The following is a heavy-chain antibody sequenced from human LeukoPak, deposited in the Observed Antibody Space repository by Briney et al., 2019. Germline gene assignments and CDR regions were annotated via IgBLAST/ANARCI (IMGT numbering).Heavy chain of an antibody. V-gene: IGHV4-39*01. D-gene: IGHD1-20*01. Sequence: PSETLSLTCTVSGGSTSSSSYYWGWIRQPPGKGLEWIGSIYYSGSTYYNPSLKSRVTISVDTSKNQFSLKLSSVTAADTAVYYCAGRYNWNVWGKGTTVTVSS. CDR3: AGRYNWNV. CDR1: GGSTSSSSYY. J-gene: IGHJ6*04. CDR2: IYYSGST.